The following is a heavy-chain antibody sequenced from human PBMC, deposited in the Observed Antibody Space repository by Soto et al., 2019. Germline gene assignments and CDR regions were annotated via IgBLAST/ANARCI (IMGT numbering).Heavy chain of an antibody. D-gene: IGHD1-26*01. CDR3: ASSGSHNNDY. CDR2: IYHSGST. J-gene: IGHJ4*02. V-gene: IGHV4-38-2*01. Sequence: KPSETLSLTCAVSGYSISSGYYWGWIRQPPGKGLEWIGSIYHSGSTYYNPSLKSRVTISVDTSKNQFSLKLSCVTAADTAVYYCASSGSHNNDYWGQGTLVTVSS. CDR1: GYSISSGYY.